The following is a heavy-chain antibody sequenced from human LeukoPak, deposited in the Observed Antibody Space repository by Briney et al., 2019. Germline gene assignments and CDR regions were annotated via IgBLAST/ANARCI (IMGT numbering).Heavy chain of an antibody. Sequence: ASVKVSCKASGYTFTSYGISWVRQAPGQGLEWMGWISAYNGNTNYAQKLQGRVTMTTDTSTSTAYMELRSLRSDDTAVYYCARVGYYDSSGYYYSGFDPWGQGTLVTVSS. CDR1: GYTFTSYG. D-gene: IGHD3-22*01. J-gene: IGHJ5*02. CDR3: ARVGYYDSSGYYYSGFDP. CDR2: ISAYNGNT. V-gene: IGHV1-18*01.